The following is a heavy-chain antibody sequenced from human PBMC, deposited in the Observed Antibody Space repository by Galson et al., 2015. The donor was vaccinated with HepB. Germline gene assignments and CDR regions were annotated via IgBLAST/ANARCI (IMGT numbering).Heavy chain of an antibody. D-gene: IGHD4-17*01. J-gene: IGHJ4*02. CDR3: ARAHDYGDYEVDY. CDR1: SDSISNYY. V-gene: IGHV4-59*01. Sequence: LSLTCTVSSDSISNYYWSWIRQPPGKGLEWIGYIHSSGSTNYNPSLKSRITISGDTSKKRFYLRLSSVTAADTAVYYCARAHDYGDYEVDYWGQGTLVTASS. CDR2: IHSSGST.